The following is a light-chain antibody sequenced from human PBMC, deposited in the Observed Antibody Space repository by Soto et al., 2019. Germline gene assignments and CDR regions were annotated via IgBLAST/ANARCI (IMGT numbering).Light chain of an antibody. J-gene: IGLJ1*01. V-gene: IGLV2-14*01. CDR3: YSYTSSSTYV. Sequence: QSALTQPASVSGSPGQSITISCTGTSSDVGGYNSVSWYQQHPDKAPKLMIYDVTNRPLGVSNRFSGSKSGNTASLTISGLQAEDEADYYCYSYTSSSTYVFGTGTKLTVL. CDR2: DVT. CDR1: SSDVGGYNS.